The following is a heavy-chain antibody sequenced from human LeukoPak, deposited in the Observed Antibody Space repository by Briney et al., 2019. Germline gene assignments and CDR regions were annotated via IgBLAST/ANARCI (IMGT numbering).Heavy chain of an antibody. CDR3: ASFGGDYGAFDY. CDR1: GGSFSGYY. D-gene: IGHD4-17*01. Sequence: PSETLSLTCAVYGGSFSGYYWSWIRQPPGKGLEWIGRIYTSGSTNYNPSLKSRVTMSVDTSKNQFSLKLSSVTAADTAVYYCASFGGDYGAFDYWGQGTLVTVSS. CDR2: IYTSGST. J-gene: IGHJ4*02. V-gene: IGHV4-59*10.